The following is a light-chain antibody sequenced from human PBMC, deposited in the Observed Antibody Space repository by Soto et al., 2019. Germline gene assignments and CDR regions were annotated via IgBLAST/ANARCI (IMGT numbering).Light chain of an antibody. CDR3: QQYNNWPPWT. CDR2: GAS. V-gene: IGKV3-15*01. J-gene: IGKJ1*01. Sequence: EIVMTQSPATLSVSPGERATLSCRASQSVSSNFAWYQQKPGQAPRLLIYGASTRATGIPARFSGSGSGTDFTLTISSLQSEDFAVYYGQQYNNWPPWTFGQGTKVEIK. CDR1: QSVSSN.